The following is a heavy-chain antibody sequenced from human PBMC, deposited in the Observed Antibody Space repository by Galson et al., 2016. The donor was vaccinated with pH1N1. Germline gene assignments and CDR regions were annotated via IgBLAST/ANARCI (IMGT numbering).Heavy chain of an antibody. Sequence: SLRLSCAASGFTFSSYWMSWVRQAPGKGLEWVANIKQDGSVKYYVDSAKGRFTISRDNAKNSLYLQMNSLTGEDTAVYYCARKGLPDVWGQGTTVTVSS. CDR2: IKQDGSVK. CDR3: ARKGLPDV. J-gene: IGHJ6*02. CDR1: GFTFSSYW. V-gene: IGHV3-7*01.